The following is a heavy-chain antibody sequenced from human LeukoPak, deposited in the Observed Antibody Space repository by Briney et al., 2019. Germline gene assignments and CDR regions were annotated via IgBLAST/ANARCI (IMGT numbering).Heavy chain of an antibody. CDR3: VRADGSSGSSEYFQH. D-gene: IGHD5-12*01. V-gene: IGHV3-30*02. CDR2: IRYDGSNK. CDR1: GFTFSSYG. J-gene: IGHJ1*01. Sequence: PGGSLRLSCAASGFTFSSYGMHWVRQAPGKGLEWVAFIRYDGSNKYYADSVKGRFTISRDNAKNSLFLQMNSLTAEDTAVYYCVRADGSSGSSEYFQHWGQGTLVTVSS.